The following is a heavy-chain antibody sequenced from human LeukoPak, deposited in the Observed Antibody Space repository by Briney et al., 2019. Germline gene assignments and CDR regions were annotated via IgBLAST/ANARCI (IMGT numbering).Heavy chain of an antibody. J-gene: IGHJ4*02. D-gene: IGHD1-14*01. CDR1: GFSFTRYS. CDR3: ARKTGDC. Sequence: GWSVRLSRAASGFSFTRYSMSWVRPAPAKGLEWVANIKQDGSEKYFVDSVKGPFTISRDNAKNALYLQMNSLRVEDTAVYYCARKTGDCWGQGTLVIVSS. CDR2: IKQDGSEK. V-gene: IGHV3-7*01.